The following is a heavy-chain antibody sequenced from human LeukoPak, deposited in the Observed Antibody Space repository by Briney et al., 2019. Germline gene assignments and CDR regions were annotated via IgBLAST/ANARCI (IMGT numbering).Heavy chain of an antibody. CDR1: GNSIRTYY. V-gene: IGHV4-59*08. CDR2: MFDSGRT. Sequence: SETLSLTCTVSGNSIRTYYWSWIRQPPGKALECIGYMFDSGRTNYNPSLKSRVTISVDMSKNQFSLKLRSVTAADTAVYYCARHGAGYSFDFWGQGTLVTVSS. D-gene: IGHD5-12*01. J-gene: IGHJ4*02. CDR3: ARHGAGYSFDF.